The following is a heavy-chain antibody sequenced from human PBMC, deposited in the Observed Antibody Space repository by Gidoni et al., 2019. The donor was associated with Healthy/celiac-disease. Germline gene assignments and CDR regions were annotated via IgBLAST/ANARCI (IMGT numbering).Heavy chain of an antibody. CDR2: ISGSGGST. Sequence: EVQLLESGGGLVQPGGSLRLSCAASGVTLSSYAMSWVRQAPGKGLELVSAISGSGGSTYYADSVKGRFTISRDNSKNTLYLQMNSLRAEDTAVYYCAKVVVVVPAAIGLPNYWGQGTLVTVSS. V-gene: IGHV3-23*01. CDR1: GVTLSSYA. D-gene: IGHD2-2*01. CDR3: AKVVVVVPAAIGLPNY. J-gene: IGHJ4*02.